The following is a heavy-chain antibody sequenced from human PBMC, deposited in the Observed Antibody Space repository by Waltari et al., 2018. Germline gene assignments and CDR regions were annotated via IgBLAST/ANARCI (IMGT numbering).Heavy chain of an antibody. CDR1: GFTFSSYS. Sequence: EVQLVESGGGLVQPGGSLRLSCAASGFTFSSYSMNWVRQAPGKGLEWVSYISSSSSTRYYADSVKGRFTISRENAKNSLYLQMNSLRAEDTAVYYCARVLEAAGTLDFQHWGQGTLVTVSS. V-gene: IGHV3-48*01. CDR3: ARVLEAAGTLDFQH. CDR2: ISSSSSTR. J-gene: IGHJ1*01. D-gene: IGHD6-13*01.